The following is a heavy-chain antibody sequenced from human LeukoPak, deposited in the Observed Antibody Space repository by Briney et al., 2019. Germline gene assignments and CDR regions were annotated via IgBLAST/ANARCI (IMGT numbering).Heavy chain of an antibody. D-gene: IGHD3-10*01. CDR1: GFTFDDYA. V-gene: IGHV3-9*01. CDR2: ISWNSGSI. J-gene: IGHJ4*02. Sequence: PGGSLRLSCAASGFTFDDYAMHWVRQAPGKGLEWVSGISWNSGSIGYADSVKGRFTISRDNAKNSLYLQMNSLRAEDTALYYCAKQIPLWFGESGFDYWGQGTLVTVSS. CDR3: AKQIPLWFGESGFDY.